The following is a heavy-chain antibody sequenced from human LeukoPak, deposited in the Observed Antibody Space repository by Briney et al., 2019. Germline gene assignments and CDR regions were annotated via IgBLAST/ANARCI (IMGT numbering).Heavy chain of an antibody. D-gene: IGHD2-21*01. V-gene: IGHV4-4*07. CDR1: GGSISSYY. CDR3: ARDVGRGGALLGWFDP. J-gene: IGHJ5*02. CDR2: IYTSGST. Sequence: PSETLSLTCTVSGGSISSYYWSWIRQPAGKGLKWIGRIYTSGSTNYNPSLKSRVTMSVDTSKNQFSLKLSSVTAADTAVYYCARDVGRGGALLGWFDPWGQGTLVTVSS.